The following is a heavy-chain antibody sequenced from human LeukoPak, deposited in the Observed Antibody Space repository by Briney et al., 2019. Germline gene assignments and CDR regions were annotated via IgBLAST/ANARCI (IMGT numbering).Heavy chain of an antibody. D-gene: IGHD3-3*01. CDR1: GGTFSSYA. V-gene: IGHV7-4-1*02. Sequence: ASVKVSCKASGGTFSSYAISWVRQAPGQGLEWMGWINTNTGNPTYAQGFTGRFVFSLDTSVSTAYLQISSLKAEDTAVYYCARYYDFWSGYYSSYYYGMDVWGQGTTVTVSS. J-gene: IGHJ6*02. CDR2: INTNTGNP. CDR3: ARYYDFWSGYYSSYYYGMDV.